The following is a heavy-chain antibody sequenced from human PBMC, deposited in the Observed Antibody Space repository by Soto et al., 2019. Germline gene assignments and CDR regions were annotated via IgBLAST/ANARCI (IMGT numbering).Heavy chain of an antibody. V-gene: IGHV3-48*01. CDR3: ARVAGYTRGYDTFDV. CDR2: ISDSSAII. D-gene: IGHD3-3*01. J-gene: IGHJ6*02. CDR1: GFTFSIYS. Sequence: GGSLRLSCAASGFTFSIYSMNWVRQAPGKGLEWVSYISDSSAIIHYADSVEGRFTISRDNAKNSLSLQMNSLSAEDTAVYFCARVAGYTRGYDTFDVWGQGTKVTVSS.